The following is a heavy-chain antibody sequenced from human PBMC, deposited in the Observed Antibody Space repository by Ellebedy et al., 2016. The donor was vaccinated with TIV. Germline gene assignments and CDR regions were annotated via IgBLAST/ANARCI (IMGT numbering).Heavy chain of an antibody. J-gene: IGHJ5*02. CDR2: ISAYNGNT. V-gene: IGHV1-18*01. CDR3: ARGQRSLVGAKVFPAFDP. D-gene: IGHD1-26*01. Sequence: AASVKVSCKASGYTFTSYGISWVRQAPGQGLEWMGWISAYNGNTNYAQKLQGRVTMTTNTSTSTAYMELRSLRSDDTAVYYCARGQRSLVGAKVFPAFDPWGQGTLVTVSS. CDR1: GYTFTSYG.